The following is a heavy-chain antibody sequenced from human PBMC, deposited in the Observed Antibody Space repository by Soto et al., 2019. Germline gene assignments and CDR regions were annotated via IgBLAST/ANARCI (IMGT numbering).Heavy chain of an antibody. V-gene: IGHV2-70*01. CDR1: GFSLSTSGMC. J-gene: IGHJ4*02. CDR2: IDWDDDK. Sequence: SGPTLVNPTQTLTLTCTFSGFSLSTSGMCVSWIRQPPGKALEWLALIDWDDDKYYSTSLKTRLTISKDTSKNQVVLTMTNMDPVDTATYYCARIKHYYGSGPPGFVHDYWGQGTLVTVSS. D-gene: IGHD3-10*01. CDR3: ARIKHYYGSGPPGFVHDY.